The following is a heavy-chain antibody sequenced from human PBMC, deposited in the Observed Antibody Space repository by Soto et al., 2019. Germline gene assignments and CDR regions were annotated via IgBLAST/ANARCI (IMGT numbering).Heavy chain of an antibody. CDR1: GSTFGDYA. D-gene: IGHD2-8*01. Sequence: PGGSMRLSCTASGSTFGDYAMSWVRQAPGKGLEWVGFIRSKAYGGTTEYAASVKGRFTISRDYSKSIAYLQMNSLKTEDTAVYYCPRGHCTNGVCYRFWFDPWGQGTLVTVSS. V-gene: IGHV3-49*04. CDR3: PRGHCTNGVCYRFWFDP. CDR2: IRSKAYGGTT. J-gene: IGHJ5*02.